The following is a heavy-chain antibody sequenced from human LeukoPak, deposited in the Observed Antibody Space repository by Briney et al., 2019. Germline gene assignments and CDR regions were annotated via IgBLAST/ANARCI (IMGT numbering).Heavy chain of an antibody. D-gene: IGHD1-26*01. J-gene: IGHJ4*02. Sequence: GGSLRLSCAASGFNFNNYWLIWVRQAPGKGLEWVANIKQDGTEKYYVDSVKGRFTISRDNTKNSLYLQMINLRGEDTAVYYCARGASGAHFFDYWGQGTLVTVSS. V-gene: IGHV3-7*01. CDR1: GFNFNNYW. CDR2: IKQDGTEK. CDR3: ARGASGAHFFDY.